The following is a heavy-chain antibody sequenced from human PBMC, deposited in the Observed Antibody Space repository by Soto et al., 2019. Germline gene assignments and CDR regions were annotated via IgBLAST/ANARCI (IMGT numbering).Heavy chain of an antibody. J-gene: IGHJ4*02. CDR2: IIPIFGTA. CDR1: GGTFSSYA. D-gene: IGHD4-4*01. CDR3: AKRVTALYYFDY. V-gene: IGHV1-69*01. Sequence: QVQLVQSGAEVKKPGSSVKVSCKASGGTFSSYAISWVRQAPGQGLEWMGGIIPIFGTANYEQKFQGRVTITADESTSTAYMELSSLSSEDTAVYYGAKRVTALYYFDYWGQGTMVTVS.